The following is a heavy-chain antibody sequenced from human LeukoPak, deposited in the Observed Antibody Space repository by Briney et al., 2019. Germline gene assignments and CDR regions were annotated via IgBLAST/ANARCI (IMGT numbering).Heavy chain of an antibody. V-gene: IGHV4-61*01. CDR1: GGSVSSSIYY. D-gene: IGHD5-18*01. CDR2: IYYSGNI. CDR3: ARDYSRSQNYFDF. Sequence: SETLSLTCTVSGGSVSSSIYYWSWIRQPPGKGLEWIGYIYYSGNINYNPSLTSRATISLDTSKNQFSLKLSSVTAADTAVYYCARDYSRSQNYFDFWGQGTLVSVSS. J-gene: IGHJ4*02.